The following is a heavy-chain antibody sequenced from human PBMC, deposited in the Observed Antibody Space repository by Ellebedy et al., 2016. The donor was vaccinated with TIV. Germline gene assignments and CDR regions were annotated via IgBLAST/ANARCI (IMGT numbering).Heavy chain of an antibody. D-gene: IGHD3-9*01. V-gene: IGHV3-74*01. CDR1: GFTFSSFW. CDR3: GGPLGIN. Sequence: HTGGSLRLSCAASGFTFSSFWMHWVRQGPGKGLVWVSHINSDVTKTAYADSVKGRFTISRDNAKNTLYLQMNSLRAEDTAVYSRGGPLGINWGQGTLVTVSS. J-gene: IGHJ4*02. CDR2: INSDVTKT.